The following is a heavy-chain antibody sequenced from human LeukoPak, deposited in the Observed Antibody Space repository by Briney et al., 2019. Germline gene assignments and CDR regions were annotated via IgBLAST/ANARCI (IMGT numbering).Heavy chain of an antibody. CDR2: IYSGGST. D-gene: IGHD3-3*01. CDR1: GFTVSSNY. Sequence: SGGSLRLSCAASGFTVSSNYMSWVRQAPGKGLEWVSVIYSGGSTYYADSVKGRFTISRDNSKNTLYLQMNSLRAEDTAVYYCARDQYDFWSGYHYTDYWGQGTLVTVSS. CDR3: ARDQYDFWSGYHYTDY. J-gene: IGHJ4*02. V-gene: IGHV3-53*01.